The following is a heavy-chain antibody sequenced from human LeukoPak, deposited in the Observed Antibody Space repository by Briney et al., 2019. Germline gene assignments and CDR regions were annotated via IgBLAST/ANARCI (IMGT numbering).Heavy chain of an antibody. V-gene: IGHV3-23*01. CDR1: GFTFSSYA. J-gene: IGHJ5*02. CDR3: AKDPSRAGIVNWFDP. D-gene: IGHD6-19*01. Sequence: GGSLRLSCAASGFTFSSYAMSWVRQAPGKGLEWVSTISDSGGSTYYADSVKGRFTISRDNSKNTLYLQMNSLRAEDTTVYYCAKDPSRAGIVNWFDPWGQGTLVTVSS. CDR2: ISDSGGST.